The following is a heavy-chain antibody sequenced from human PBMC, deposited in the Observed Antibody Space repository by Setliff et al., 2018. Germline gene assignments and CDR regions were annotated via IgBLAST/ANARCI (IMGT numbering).Heavy chain of an antibody. Sequence: PSETLSLTCAVSGYSISSGYYWGWIRQPPGKGLEWIGSIYHSGSTYYNPSLKSRVTISVDTSKNQFSLKLSSVTAADTALYYCASSRGQLSYSYGPNWFDPWGQGTLVTVSS. D-gene: IGHD5-18*01. CDR2: IYHSGST. J-gene: IGHJ5*02. V-gene: IGHV4-38-2*01. CDR3: ASSRGQLSYSYGPNWFDP. CDR1: GYSISSGYY.